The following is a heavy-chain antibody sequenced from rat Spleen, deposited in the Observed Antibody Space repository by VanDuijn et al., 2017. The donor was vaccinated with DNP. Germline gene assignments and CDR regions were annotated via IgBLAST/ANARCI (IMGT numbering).Heavy chain of an antibody. Sequence: EVQLVESGGGLVQPGRSLKLSCAASGFTFSDYYMAWVRQAQTKGLEWVATISTSGGSTYYRDSVKGRFTISRDTAKSTLYLQMNSLRSEDTATYYCARRGYNNAWYFDFWGPGTMVTVSS. CDR2: ISTSGGST. CDR3: ARRGYNNAWYFDF. J-gene: IGHJ1*01. CDR1: GFTFSDYY. D-gene: IGHD1-10*01. V-gene: IGHV5-25*01.